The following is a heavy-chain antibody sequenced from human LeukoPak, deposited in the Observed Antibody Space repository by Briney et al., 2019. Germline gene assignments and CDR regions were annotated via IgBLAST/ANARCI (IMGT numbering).Heavy chain of an antibody. Sequence: GGSLRLSCAASGFTFSTHWMSWVRQAPGKGLEWVANIKQDGNEKYYVDSVKGRFTISRDNAKNSLYLQMNSLRAEDTAVYYCARLYASSSGRAFDIWGQGTMVTVSS. CDR1: GFTFSTHW. V-gene: IGHV3-7*03. CDR2: IKQDGNEK. CDR3: ARLYASSSGRAFDI. J-gene: IGHJ3*02. D-gene: IGHD6-6*01.